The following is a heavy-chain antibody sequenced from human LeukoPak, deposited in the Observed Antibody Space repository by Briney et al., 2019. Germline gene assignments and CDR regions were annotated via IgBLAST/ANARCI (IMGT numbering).Heavy chain of an antibody. CDR2: ISGSGGST. D-gene: IGHD6-13*01. CDR3: AKAVSSSSWAYYFDY. CDR1: GFTLSSYG. Sequence: GGSLRLSCAASGFTLSSYGMSWVRQAPGKGLEWVSAISGSGGSTYYADSVKGRFTISRDNSKNTLYLQMNSLRAEDTAVYYCAKAVSSSSWAYYFDYWGQGTLVTVSS. V-gene: IGHV3-23*01. J-gene: IGHJ4*02.